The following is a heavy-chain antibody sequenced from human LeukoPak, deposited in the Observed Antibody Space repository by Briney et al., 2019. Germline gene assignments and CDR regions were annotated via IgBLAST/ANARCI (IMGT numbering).Heavy chain of an antibody. V-gene: IGHV7-4-1*02. CDR2: INTNTGNP. CDR3: ARHLVYNWNDGPYYYYGMDV. Sequence: GASVKVSCKASGYTFTSYAMNWVRQSPGQGLEWMGWINTNTGNPTYAQGFTGRFVFSLDTSVSTAYLQISSLKAEDTAVYYCARHLVYNWNDGPYYYYGMDVWGQGTTVTVSS. D-gene: IGHD1-1*01. CDR1: GYTFTSYA. J-gene: IGHJ6*02.